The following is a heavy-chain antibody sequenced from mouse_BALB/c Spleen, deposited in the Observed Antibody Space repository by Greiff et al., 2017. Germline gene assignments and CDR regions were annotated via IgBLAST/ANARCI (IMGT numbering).Heavy chain of an antibody. CDR3: ARDDYDRGYYAMDY. V-gene: IGHV14-3*02. CDR2: IDPANGNT. Sequence: EVHLVESGGGLVKPGASVKLSCTASGFNIKDTYMHWVKQRPEQGLEWIGRIDPANGNTKYDPKFQGKATITADTSSNTAYLQLSSLTSEDTAVYYCARDDYDRGYYAMDYWGQGTSVTVSS. J-gene: IGHJ4*01. D-gene: IGHD2-4*01. CDR1: GFNIKDTY.